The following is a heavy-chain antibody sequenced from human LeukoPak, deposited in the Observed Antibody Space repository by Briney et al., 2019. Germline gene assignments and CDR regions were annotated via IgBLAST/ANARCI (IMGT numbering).Heavy chain of an antibody. CDR2: IYYSGSS. J-gene: IGHJ4*02. Sequence: PSETLSLTCSVSGDSISSYYWSWIRQPPGKGLEWIGDIYYSGSSKYNPSLKSRVTISVDTSKNEFSLKLSSVTAADTAVYYCARDGQSIAARPGTNFDYWGQGTLVTVSS. D-gene: IGHD6-6*01. V-gene: IGHV4-59*01. CDR1: GDSISSYY. CDR3: ARDGQSIAARPGTNFDY.